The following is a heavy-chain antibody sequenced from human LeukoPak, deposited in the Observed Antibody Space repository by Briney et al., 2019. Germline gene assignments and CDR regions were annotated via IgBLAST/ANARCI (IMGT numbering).Heavy chain of an antibody. Sequence: PSETLSLTCAVYGGSFSGYYWSWIRQPPGKGLEWIGEINHSGSTNYNPSLKSRVTISVDTSKSQFSLKLSSVTAADTAVYYCARSYYYDSSTFDYWGQGTLVTVSS. CDR2: INHSGST. D-gene: IGHD3-22*01. CDR1: GGSFSGYY. CDR3: ARSYYYDSSTFDY. V-gene: IGHV4-34*01. J-gene: IGHJ4*02.